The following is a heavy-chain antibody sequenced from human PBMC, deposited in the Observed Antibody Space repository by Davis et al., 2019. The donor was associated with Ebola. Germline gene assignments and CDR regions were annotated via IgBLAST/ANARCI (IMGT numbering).Heavy chain of an antibody. CDR2: ISLNRCRI. V-gene: IGHV3-9*01. Sequence: PGGSLRLSFAASGFTFDVYAMHWVRQAPGKGLDWVSGISLNRCRIGYADSVKGRFTISRDNAKNTLYLQMNSLRAEDTAVYYCARDAWNWGQEHYYRNDAFDIWGQGTMVTVSS. CDR1: GFTFDVYA. D-gene: IGHD1-26*01. CDR3: ARDAWNWGQEHYYRNDAFDI. J-gene: IGHJ3*02.